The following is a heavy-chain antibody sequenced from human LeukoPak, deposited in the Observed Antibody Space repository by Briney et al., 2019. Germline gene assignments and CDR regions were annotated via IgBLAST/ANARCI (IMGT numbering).Heavy chain of an antibody. Sequence: ASVKVSCKASGYSFTGKYMHWVRQAPGQGLEWMGRINPNSGDTNSAQKFQGRVTLSRDTSISTAYMELIGLRSDDTAVYYCARSSLNSFDSWGQGTLVTVSS. D-gene: IGHD4-23*01. CDR2: INPNSGDT. V-gene: IGHV1-2*06. CDR3: ARSSLNSFDS. CDR1: GYSFTGKY. J-gene: IGHJ4*02.